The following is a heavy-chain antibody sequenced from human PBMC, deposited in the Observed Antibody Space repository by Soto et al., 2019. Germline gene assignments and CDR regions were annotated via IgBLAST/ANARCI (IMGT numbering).Heavy chain of an antibody. V-gene: IGHV4-30-4*01. CDR1: GGSISSGDYY. J-gene: IGHJ6*02. D-gene: IGHD1-7*01. CDR2: IYYSGST. Sequence: SETLCLTCTVSGGSISSGDYYWSWIRQPPGKGLEWIGYIYYSGSTYYNPSLKSRVTISVDTSKNQFSLKLSSVTAADTAVYYCARVTGTRNYYYYYGMDVWGQGTTVTVSS. CDR3: ARVTGTRNYYYYYGMDV.